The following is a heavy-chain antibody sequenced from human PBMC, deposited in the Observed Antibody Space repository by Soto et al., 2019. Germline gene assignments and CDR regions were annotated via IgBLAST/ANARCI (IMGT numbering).Heavy chain of an antibody. CDR1: GFSLSTSGVG. V-gene: IGHV2-5*02. J-gene: IGHJ5*02. CDR2: IYWDDDK. CDR3: AHSPVGYCSCTSCYDGWFDP. D-gene: IGHD2-2*01. Sequence: QITLKESGPTLVKPTQTLTLTCTFSGFSLSTSGVGVGWIRQPPGKALEWLALIYWDDDKRYSPSLKSRLTITKHTSKNQVVLTMTNMDPVDTATYYCAHSPVGYCSCTSCYDGWFDPWGQGTLVTVSS.